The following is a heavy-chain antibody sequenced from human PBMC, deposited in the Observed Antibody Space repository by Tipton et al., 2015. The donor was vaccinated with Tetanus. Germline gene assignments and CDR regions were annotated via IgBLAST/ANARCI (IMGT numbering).Heavy chain of an antibody. D-gene: IGHD6-19*01. CDR3: ASPIKQWLVPLDL. V-gene: IGHV4-31*03. CDR2: IYYSGST. Sequence: TLSLTCSVSGASISSGGYFWNWIRHRPGKGLEWIGYIYYSGSTFYNPSLKSRVNISVDTSKNQFSLRLTSVTAADTALYYCASPIKQWLVPLDLWGQGILVTVSS. CDR1: GASISSGGYF. J-gene: IGHJ5*02.